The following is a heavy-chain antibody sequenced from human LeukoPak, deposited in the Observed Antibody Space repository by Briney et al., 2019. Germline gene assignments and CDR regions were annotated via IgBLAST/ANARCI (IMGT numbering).Heavy chain of an antibody. V-gene: IGHV3-30-3*01. D-gene: IGHD2-2*01. CDR1: GFTFGSYA. Sequence: GGSLRLSCAASGFTFGSYAMHWVRQAPGKGLEWVAVISYDGSNKYYADSVKGRFTISRDNSKNTLYLQMNSLRAEDTAVYYCARDDCSSTSCYLPAPFDYWGQGTLVTVSS. CDR3: ARDDCSSTSCYLPAPFDY. CDR2: ISYDGSNK. J-gene: IGHJ4*02.